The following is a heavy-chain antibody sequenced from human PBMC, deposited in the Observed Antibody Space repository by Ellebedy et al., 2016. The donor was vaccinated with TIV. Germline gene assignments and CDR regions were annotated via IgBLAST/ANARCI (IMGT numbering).Heavy chain of an antibody. CDR1: GYPFTGYH. V-gene: IGHV1-2*02. CDR2: INPNTGDT. CDR3: ARDGACGGDCYGDNY. D-gene: IGHD2-21*02. Sequence: AASVKVSCKTSGYPFTGYHLHWVRQAPGQGLEWMGWINPNTGDTNFAQKFQGRVTMTRDTSISTAYMELSWLRSDDTAVYYCARDGACGGDCYGDNYWGQGSLVTVSS. J-gene: IGHJ4*02.